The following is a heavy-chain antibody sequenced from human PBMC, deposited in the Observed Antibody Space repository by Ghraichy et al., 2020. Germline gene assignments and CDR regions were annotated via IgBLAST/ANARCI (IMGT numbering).Heavy chain of an antibody. Sequence: GGSLRLSCAASGFTFSSYAMSWVRQAPGKGLEWVSRISDTGGSTYYADSVKGRFTISRDNSKNTLYLQMNSLRAEDTAVYYCAKDGSSGHYYVDYWGQGTLVTVSS. CDR3: AKDGSSGHYYVDY. CDR2: ISDTGGST. V-gene: IGHV3-23*01. D-gene: IGHD3-22*01. CDR1: GFTFSSYA. J-gene: IGHJ4*02.